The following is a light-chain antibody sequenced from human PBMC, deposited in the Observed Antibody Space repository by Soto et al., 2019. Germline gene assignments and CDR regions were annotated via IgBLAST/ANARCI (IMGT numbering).Light chain of an antibody. Sequence: QSALTKPASVSGSPGQSITISCTGTSSDVGAYNLVSWYQHHPGRAPKLFIFDVSDRPSGVSNRFSGSKSGNTASLTISGLQAEDEAFYYCSSYTNTTTLVFGGGTQLTVL. J-gene: IGLJ3*02. CDR1: SSDVGAYNL. CDR3: SSYTNTTTLV. CDR2: DVS. V-gene: IGLV2-14*02.